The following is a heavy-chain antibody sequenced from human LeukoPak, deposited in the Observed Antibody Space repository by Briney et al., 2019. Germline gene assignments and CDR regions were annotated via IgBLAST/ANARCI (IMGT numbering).Heavy chain of an antibody. CDR1: GGSISSGSYY. Sequence: SQTLSLTCTVSGGSISSGSYYWSWIRQPAGKGLEWIGRIYTSGSTYYNPSLKSRVTISVDTSKNQFSLKLSSVTAADTAVYYCARGDEEVSFDYWGQGTLVTVSS. J-gene: IGHJ4*02. CDR3: ARGDEEVSFDY. V-gene: IGHV4-61*02. CDR2: IYTSGST.